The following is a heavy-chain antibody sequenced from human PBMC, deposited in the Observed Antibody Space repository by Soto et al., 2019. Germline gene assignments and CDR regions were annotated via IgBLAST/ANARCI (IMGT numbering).Heavy chain of an antibody. CDR2: ISGSGGST. CDR1: GFTFSSYA. CDR3: AKEGIAVAGRQKSQNWFDP. D-gene: IGHD6-19*01. Sequence: GGSLRLSCAASGFTFSSYAMSWVRQAPGKGLEWVSAISGSGGSTYYAGSVKGRFTISRDNSKNTLYLQMNSLRAEDTAVYYCAKEGIAVAGRQKSQNWFDPWGQGTLVTVSS. J-gene: IGHJ5*02. V-gene: IGHV3-23*01.